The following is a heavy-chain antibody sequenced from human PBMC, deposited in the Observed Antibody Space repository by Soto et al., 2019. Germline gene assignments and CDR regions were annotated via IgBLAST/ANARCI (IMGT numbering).Heavy chain of an antibody. J-gene: IGHJ6*02. CDR2: IFSNDEK. CDR1: GFSLSNARMG. CDR3: ARMRELFPGDYYYGMDV. Sequence: QVTLKESGPVLVKPTETLTLTCTVSGFSLSNARMGVSWIRQPPGKALEWLAHIFSNDEKSYSTSLKSRLTISKDTSKSQVVLTMTTMDPVDTATYYCARMRELFPGDYYYGMDVWGQGTTVTVSS. V-gene: IGHV2-26*01. D-gene: IGHD3-10*01.